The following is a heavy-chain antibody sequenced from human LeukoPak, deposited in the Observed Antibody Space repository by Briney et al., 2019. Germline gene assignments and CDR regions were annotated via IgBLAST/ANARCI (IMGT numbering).Heavy chain of an antibody. D-gene: IGHD4-17*01. CDR2: IWCDGSNK. J-gene: IGHJ6*02. CDR3: ARTALVGDLYYYGMDV. Sequence: GGSLRLSCAASGFTFSSYGMHWVRQAPGKGLEWVAVIWCDGSNKYYADSVKGRFTISRDNSKNTLYLQMNSLRAEDTAVYYCARTALVGDLYYYGMDVWGQGTTVTVSS. V-gene: IGHV3-33*01. CDR1: GFTFSSYG.